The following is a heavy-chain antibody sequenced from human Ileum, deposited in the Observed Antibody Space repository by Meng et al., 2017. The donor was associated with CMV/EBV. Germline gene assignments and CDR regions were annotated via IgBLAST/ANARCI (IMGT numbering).Heavy chain of an antibody. CDR3: AHSSDYYDSSGELDY. V-gene: IGHV2-5*02. CDR2: IYWDDDK. CDR1: GFSLSASGVG. J-gene: IGHJ4*02. Sequence: QSTLKCSAPTLLKPTQTLTLTSTFSGFSLSASGVGVGWIRQPPGKALEWLALIYWDDDKRYSPSLKSRLTITKDTSNNQVVLIMTNMDPVDTATYYCAHSSDYYDSSGELDYWGQGTLVTVSS. D-gene: IGHD3-22*01.